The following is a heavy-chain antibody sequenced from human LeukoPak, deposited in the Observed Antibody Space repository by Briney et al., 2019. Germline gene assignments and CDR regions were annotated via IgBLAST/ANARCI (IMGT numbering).Heavy chain of an antibody. CDR2: ISSSSSTI. V-gene: IGHV3-48*04. J-gene: IGHJ4*02. Sequence: GGSLRLSCAASGFTLSSYSMNWVRQAPGKGLEWVSYISSSSSTIYYADSVKGRFTISRDNAKNSLYLQMNSLRAEDTAVYYCARPHEGFDYWGQGTLVTVSS. CDR1: GFTLSSYS. CDR3: ARPHEGFDY.